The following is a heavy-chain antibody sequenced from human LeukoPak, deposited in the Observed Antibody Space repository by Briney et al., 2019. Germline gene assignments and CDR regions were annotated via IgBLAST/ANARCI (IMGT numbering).Heavy chain of an antibody. CDR2: INPNSGGT. J-gene: IGHJ3*02. CDR1: GYIFTDYY. D-gene: IGHD2-8*01. V-gene: IGHV1/OR15-1*04. CDR3: AREGVSGDAFDI. Sequence: ASVKVSCKASGYIFTDYYMHWVRQAPGQELGWMGRINPNSGGTNYAQKFQGRVTMTRDTSISTAYMELSRLRSDDTAVYYCAREGVSGDAFDIWGQGTMVTVSS.